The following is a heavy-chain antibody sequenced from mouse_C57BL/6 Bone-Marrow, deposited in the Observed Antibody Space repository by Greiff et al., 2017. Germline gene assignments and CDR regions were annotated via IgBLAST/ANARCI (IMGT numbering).Heavy chain of an antibody. Sequence: QVQLKESGAELVKPGASVKISCKASGYAFSSYWMNWVKQRPGKGLEWIGQIYPGDGDTNYNGKFKGKATLTADKSSSTAYMQLSSLTSEDSAVYFCAREAGYVQGDFDYWGQGTTLTVSS. CDR2: IYPGDGDT. CDR1: GYAFSSYW. CDR3: AREAGYVQGDFDY. J-gene: IGHJ2*01. V-gene: IGHV1-80*01. D-gene: IGHD2-2*01.